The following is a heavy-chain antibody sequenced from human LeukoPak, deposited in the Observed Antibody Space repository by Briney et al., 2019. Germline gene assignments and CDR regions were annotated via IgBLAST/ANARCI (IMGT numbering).Heavy chain of an antibody. D-gene: IGHD3-22*01. CDR2: ISGSGGST. CDR1: GFTFSSYA. Sequence: SGGSLRLSCAASGFTFSSYAMSWVRQAPGKGLEWVSAISGSGGSTYYADSVKGRFTISRDNSKNTLYLQMSSLRAEDTAVYYCAKGPDSSGRTAGYWGQGTLVTVSS. J-gene: IGHJ4*02. V-gene: IGHV3-23*01. CDR3: AKGPDSSGRTAGY.